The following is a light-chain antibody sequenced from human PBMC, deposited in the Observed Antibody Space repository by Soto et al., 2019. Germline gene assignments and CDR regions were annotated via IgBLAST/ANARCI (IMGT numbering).Light chain of an antibody. Sequence: IQLTQSPSSLSASVGDRVTITCRASQGISSYLAWYQQKPGKAPKLLIYAASTLQSGVPSRFSGSGSGTDFTLTISSLQPEDFATYYCQQVHSFPLTFGPGTKVDIK. V-gene: IGKV1-9*01. CDR3: QQVHSFPLT. CDR1: QGISSY. J-gene: IGKJ3*01. CDR2: AAS.